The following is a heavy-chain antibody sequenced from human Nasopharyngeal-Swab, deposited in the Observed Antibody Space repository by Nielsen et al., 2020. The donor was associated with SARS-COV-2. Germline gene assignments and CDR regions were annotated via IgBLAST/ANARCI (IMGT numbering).Heavy chain of an antibody. D-gene: IGHD6-6*01. CDR3: ARGVGIAAQNWFDP. Sequence: GESLKISCEASGYPFFGYWIGWVRQLPGRGLEWVGIIYPDDSRVAYSPSFQGLVTLSVDKSIDTAYLQWSSLKASDTAIYYCARGVGIAAQNWFDPWGQGTLVTVSS. CDR2: IYPDDSRV. J-gene: IGHJ5*02. CDR1: GYPFFGYW. V-gene: IGHV5-51*01.